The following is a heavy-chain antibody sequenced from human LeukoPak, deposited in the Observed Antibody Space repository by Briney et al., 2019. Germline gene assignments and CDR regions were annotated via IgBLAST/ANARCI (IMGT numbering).Heavy chain of an antibody. CDR2: IRSKAKSYAT. Sequence: GGSLKLSCAASGFTFSGSAIHWIRQASGKGLEWVCRIRSKAKSYATEYTASVKGRFTISRDDSKNTAYLQMNSLKTEDTAMYYCTIPAGAMTTVTTGDYWGQGTLVTVSS. CDR3: TIPAGAMTTVTTGDY. CDR1: GFTFSGSA. V-gene: IGHV3-73*01. J-gene: IGHJ4*02. D-gene: IGHD4-17*01.